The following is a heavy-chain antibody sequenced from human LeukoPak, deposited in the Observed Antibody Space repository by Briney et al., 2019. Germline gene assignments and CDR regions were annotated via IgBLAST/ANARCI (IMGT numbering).Heavy chain of an antibody. CDR3: ARDKHNPYDSSGYYWGTFDY. D-gene: IGHD3-22*01. CDR2: IYYSGST. Sequence: KPSETLSPTCTVSGGSISSYYWSWIRQPPGKGLEWIGYIYYSGSTNYNPSLKSRVTISVDTSKNQFSLKLSSVTAADTAVYYCARDKHNPYDSSGYYWGTFDYWGQGTLVTVSS. J-gene: IGHJ4*02. V-gene: IGHV4-59*01. CDR1: GGSISSYY.